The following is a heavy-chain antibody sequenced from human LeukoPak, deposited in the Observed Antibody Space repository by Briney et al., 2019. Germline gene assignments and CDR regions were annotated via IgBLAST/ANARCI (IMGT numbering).Heavy chain of an antibody. CDR2: ISGSGDST. Sequence: GGSLRLSCAASGFTLTNFVMNWVRQAPGKGLEWVSTISGSGDSTYYADSVKGQFTISRDNSKNTLYLQMNSLRAEDTAVYYCAKEEWLLAVYFDYWGQGTLVTVSS. CDR1: GFTLTNFV. D-gene: IGHD3-3*01. J-gene: IGHJ4*02. V-gene: IGHV3-23*01. CDR3: AKEEWLLAVYFDY.